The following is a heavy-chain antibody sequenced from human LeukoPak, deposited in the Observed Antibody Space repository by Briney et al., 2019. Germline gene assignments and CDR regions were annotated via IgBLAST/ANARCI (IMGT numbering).Heavy chain of an antibody. Sequence: SETLSLTCTVSGGSIGSYYWSWIRQPPGKGLEWIGYIYNSGNSNYNPSLKSRVTISVDASKNQFSLKLSSVTAADTAVYYCARVPITGTVGYFDLWGRGTLVTVSS. D-gene: IGHD2-15*01. CDR3: ARVPITGTVGYFDL. CDR1: GGSIGSYY. CDR2: IYNSGNS. V-gene: IGHV4-59*01. J-gene: IGHJ2*01.